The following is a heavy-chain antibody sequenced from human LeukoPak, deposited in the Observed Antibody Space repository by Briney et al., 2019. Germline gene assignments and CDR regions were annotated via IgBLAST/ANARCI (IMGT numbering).Heavy chain of an antibody. CDR2: IYSGGST. D-gene: IGHD1-14*01. Sequence: PGGSLRLSCAASGFTVGSNYMSWVRQAPGKGLEWVSVIYSGGSTYYADSVKGRFTISRHNSKNTLYLQMNSLRAEDTAVYYCARGGGSITVDYWGQGTLVTVSS. V-gene: IGHV3-53*04. CDR3: ARGGGSITVDY. CDR1: GFTVGSNY. J-gene: IGHJ4*02.